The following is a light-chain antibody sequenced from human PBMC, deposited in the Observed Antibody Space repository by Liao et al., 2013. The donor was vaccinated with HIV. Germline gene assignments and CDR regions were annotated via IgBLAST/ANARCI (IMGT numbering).Light chain of an antibody. V-gene: IGLV3-1*01. J-gene: IGLJ2*01. CDR3: QSWDSATVL. CDR1: RLGDKF. CDR2: QDS. Sequence: SYDLTQPPSVSVSPGQTATITCSGDRLGDKFVSWYQQKPGQSPVVVIYQDSKRPSGIPERFSGSHSGSTATLTISGAQAMDEAHYYCQSWDSATVLFGGGTKLTVL.